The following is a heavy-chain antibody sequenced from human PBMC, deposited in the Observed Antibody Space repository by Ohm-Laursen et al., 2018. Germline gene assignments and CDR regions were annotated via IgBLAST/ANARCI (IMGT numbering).Heavy chain of an antibody. CDR3: AIRYCSSTSCGYYYGMDA. CDR2: ISAYNGNT. Sequence: ASVKVSCKASGYTFTSYGISWVRQAPGQGLEWMGWISAYNGNTNYAQKLQGRVTMTTDTSTSTAYMELRSLRSDDTAVYYRAIRYCSSTSCGYYYGMDAWGQGTTVTVSS. V-gene: IGHV1-18*01. CDR1: GYTFTSYG. D-gene: IGHD2-2*01. J-gene: IGHJ6*02.